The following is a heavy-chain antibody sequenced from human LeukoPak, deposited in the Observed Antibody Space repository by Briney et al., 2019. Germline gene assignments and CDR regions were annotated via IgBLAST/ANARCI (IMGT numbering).Heavy chain of an antibody. V-gene: IGHV1-2*02. CDR1: GYTFTGYY. D-gene: IGHD2-2*01. CDR2: INPNNGGA. Sequence: ASVTVSFTASGYTFTGYYIHWVRHWVRQAPGQGLEWMGWINPNNGGANYAQKFLGRVTMTRDTSISTAYMELSRLRSDDTAVYYCARAVVPAAHDYWGQGTLVTVSS. CDR3: ARAVVPAAHDY. J-gene: IGHJ4*02.